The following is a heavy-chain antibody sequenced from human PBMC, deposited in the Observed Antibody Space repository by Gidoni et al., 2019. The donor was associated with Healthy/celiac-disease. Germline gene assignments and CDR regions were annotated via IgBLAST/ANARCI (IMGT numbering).Heavy chain of an antibody. CDR1: GSTFTSYA. J-gene: IGHJ4*02. V-gene: IGHV3-23*01. D-gene: IGHD6-13*01. CDR3: AKDRKYSSSWDPFDY. CDR2: ISGSGGST. Sequence: EVQLLESGGGLVQPGGSLRLSCAASGSTFTSYAMSWVRQAPGKGLEWVSAISGSGGSTYYADSVKGRFTISRDNSKNTLYLQMNSLRAEDTAVYYCAKDRKYSSSWDPFDYWGQGTLVTVSS.